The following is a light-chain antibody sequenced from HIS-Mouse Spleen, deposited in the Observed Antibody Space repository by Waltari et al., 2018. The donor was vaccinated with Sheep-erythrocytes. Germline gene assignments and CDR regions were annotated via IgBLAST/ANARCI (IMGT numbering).Light chain of an antibody. V-gene: IGLV2-8*01. Sequence: QSALTPPPSASGSPGPSVTISCTGTSSDVGGYHYVSWYQQHPGKAPNLMISEVSTRPSGVPDRFSGSKSGNTASLTVSGLQAEDEADYYCSSYAGSNNWVFGGGTKLTVL. CDR3: SSYAGSNNWV. CDR2: EVS. J-gene: IGLJ3*02. CDR1: SSDVGGYHY.